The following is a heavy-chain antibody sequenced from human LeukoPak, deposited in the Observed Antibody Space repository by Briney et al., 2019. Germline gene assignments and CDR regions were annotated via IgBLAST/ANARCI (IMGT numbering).Heavy chain of an antibody. CDR2: IYSSGST. J-gene: IGHJ5*02. Sequence: SETLSLTCTVSGGSISDNYWSWIRQPPGKGPEWIGYIYSSGSTNSNPSLKSRVTISVDTSKNQFSLKLSSVTAADTAVYYCAKCSTYWFDPWGQGTLVTVSS. CDR3: AKCSTYWFDP. D-gene: IGHD1-1*01. CDR1: GGSISDNY. V-gene: IGHV4-4*08.